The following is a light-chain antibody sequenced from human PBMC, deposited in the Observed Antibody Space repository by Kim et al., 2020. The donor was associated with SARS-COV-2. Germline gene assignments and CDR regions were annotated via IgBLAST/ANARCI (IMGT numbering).Light chain of an antibody. CDR3: QQYYSPPLS. CDR1: QDSSNS. V-gene: IGKV1-NL1*01. J-gene: IGKJ4*01. CDR2: ATS. Sequence: ACVGDRLTLTGRASQDSSNSLAWYQQTPGKAPKLLLSATSKLERGVPSRFSGSGSGTTYTLTINSLQPEDFATYYCQQYYSPPLSFGGGTKVDIK.